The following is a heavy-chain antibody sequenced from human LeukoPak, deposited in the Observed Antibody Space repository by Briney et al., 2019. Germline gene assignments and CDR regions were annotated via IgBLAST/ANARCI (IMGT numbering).Heavy chain of an antibody. CDR3: ARVRRRFGEFDP. J-gene: IGHJ5*02. CDR1: GFTFSSYA. V-gene: IGHV3-30-3*01. Sequence: GRSLRLSCAASGFTFSSYAMHWVRQAPGKGLEWVAVISYDGSNKYYADSVKGRFTISRDNSKNTLYLQMNSLRAEDTAVYYCARVRRRFGEFDPWGQGTLVTVSS. CDR2: ISYDGSNK. D-gene: IGHD3-10*01.